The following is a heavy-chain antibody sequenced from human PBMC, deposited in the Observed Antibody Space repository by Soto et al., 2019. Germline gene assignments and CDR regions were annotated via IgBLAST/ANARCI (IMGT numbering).Heavy chain of an antibody. V-gene: IGHV3-21*01. CDR1: GFTFSSYA. D-gene: IGHD3-22*01. CDR2: ISSRRSYI. Sequence: PGGSLRLSCAASGFTFSSYAMSWVRQAPGKGLEWVSAISSRRSYIYYADSVKGRFTISRDNAKNSLYLQMNSLRAEDTAVYYCARDEYYYDSSGYRPRDAFDIWGQGTMVTVSS. CDR3: ARDEYYYDSSGYRPRDAFDI. J-gene: IGHJ3*02.